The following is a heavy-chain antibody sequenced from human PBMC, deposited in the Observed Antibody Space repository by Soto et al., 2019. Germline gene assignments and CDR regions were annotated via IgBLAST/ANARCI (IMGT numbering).Heavy chain of an antibody. CDR1: GYSFTTYW. Sequence: PGESLKISCNGSGYSFTTYWIGWVRQLPGQGLEWMGVMFPGDSDTRYSPSFQGQVTMSADPSTNTAYLEWSSLKAADSAMYYCARVPDSSLGTMDGWSQGTTGTVSS. D-gene: IGHD6-19*01. J-gene: IGHJ6*02. CDR2: MFPGDSDT. V-gene: IGHV5-51*01. CDR3: ARVPDSSLGTMDG.